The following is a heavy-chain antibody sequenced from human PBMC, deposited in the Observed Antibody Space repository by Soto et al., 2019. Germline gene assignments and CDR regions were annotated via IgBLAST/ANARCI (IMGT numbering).Heavy chain of an antibody. V-gene: IGHV3-23*01. CDR2: IIQSGET. CDR3: AKDRQPDXLWPFDP. Sequence: GGSLRLSCATSGFTFSAYTFSWVRQAPGAGLEWVSAIIQSGETFYADSVKGRFSISRDDSNNMLYLQMHSLRADDTAVYYCAKDRQPDXLWPFDPWGQGALVTVSS. J-gene: IGHJ5*02. CDR1: GFTFSAYT. D-gene: IGHD2-2*01.